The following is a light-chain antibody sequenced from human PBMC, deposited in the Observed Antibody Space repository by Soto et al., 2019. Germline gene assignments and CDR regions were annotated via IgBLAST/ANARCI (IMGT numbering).Light chain of an antibody. Sequence: EIVMTQSPATLSVSTGERATFSCRASLSVSSDLAWYQQNPGQAPRLLIYGASTRATGIPARFSGSGSGTEFTLTISSLQSEDFAVYYCQQYSNWPLTFGGGTKVEIK. CDR3: QQYSNWPLT. CDR2: GAS. CDR1: LSVSSD. V-gene: IGKV3-15*01. J-gene: IGKJ4*01.